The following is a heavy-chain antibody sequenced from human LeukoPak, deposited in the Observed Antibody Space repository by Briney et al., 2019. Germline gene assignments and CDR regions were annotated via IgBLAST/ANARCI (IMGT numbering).Heavy chain of an antibody. CDR1: GFTFSSSA. CDR3: ARDGLNYYDSSGYYYYYYYMDV. J-gene: IGHJ6*03. CDR2: ISGRDGKT. D-gene: IGHD3-22*01. Sequence: GGSLGLSCAASGFTFSSSAMSWVRQAPGKGLEWVATISGRDGKTYYADSVKGRFTIPRDNSKNTLYLQMNSLRAEETAVYYCARDGLNYYDSSGYYYYYYYMDVWGKGTTVTVSS. V-gene: IGHV3-23*01.